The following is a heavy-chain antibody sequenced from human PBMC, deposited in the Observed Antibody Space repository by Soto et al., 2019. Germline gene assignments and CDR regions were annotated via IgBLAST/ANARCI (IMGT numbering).Heavy chain of an antibody. CDR1: GGSMSSPNW. CDR3: ATGSPYYYGSGGMWDS. Sequence: QVRLQESGPGLVKPSGTLSLTCLVSGGSMSSPNWWTWVRQAPGKGLEGIAEIHHSGATNYSPSLKSRAVISIDKSNNQFSLQLTSVTAADTAVYYCATGSPYYYGSGGMWDSWGRGALVTVSS. D-gene: IGHD3-10*01. V-gene: IGHV4-4*02. CDR2: IHHSGAT. J-gene: IGHJ4*02.